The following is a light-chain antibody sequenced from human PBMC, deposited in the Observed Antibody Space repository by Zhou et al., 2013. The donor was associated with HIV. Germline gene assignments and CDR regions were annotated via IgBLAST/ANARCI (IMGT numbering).Light chain of an antibody. J-gene: IGKJ2*01. CDR3: MQALQLPQT. CDR2: MGS. V-gene: IGKV2-28*01. CDR1: QSLLHRNGYNY. Sequence: DIVMTQSPLSLPVTPGEPASISCRSSQSLLHRNGYNYLDWYLQKPGQSPQLLIYMGSNRASGVPDRFSGSGSGTDFTLKITRVEAEDVGVYYCMQALQLPQTFGQGTKLEIK.